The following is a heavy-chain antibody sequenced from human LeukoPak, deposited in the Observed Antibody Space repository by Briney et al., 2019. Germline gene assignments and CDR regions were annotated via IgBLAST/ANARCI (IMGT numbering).Heavy chain of an antibody. D-gene: IGHD4-17*01. CDR1: GFTFSSYA. CDR3: AREPDYGDIFRYYYYYYMDV. V-gene: IGHV3-30*04. Sequence: GGSLRLSCAASGFTFSSYAMHWVRQAPGKGLEWVAVISYDGSNKYYADSVKGRFTISRDNSKNTLYLQMNSLRAEDTAVYYCAREPDYGDIFRYYYYYYMDVWGKGTTVTVSS. J-gene: IGHJ6*03. CDR2: ISYDGSNK.